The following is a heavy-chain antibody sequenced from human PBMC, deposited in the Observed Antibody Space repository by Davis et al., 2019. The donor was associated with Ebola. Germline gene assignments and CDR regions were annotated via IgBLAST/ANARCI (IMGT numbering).Heavy chain of an antibody. D-gene: IGHD2-15*01. Sequence: ASVKVSCKASGYTFTSYGISWVRQAPGQGLEWMGWISAYNGNTNYAQKLQGRVTITADKSTSTAYMELSSLRSEDTAVYYCARGGYCSGGSCSSNYYYYYGMDVWGQGTTVTVSS. J-gene: IGHJ6*02. CDR1: GYTFTSYG. CDR2: ISAYNGNT. V-gene: IGHV1-18*01. CDR3: ARGGYCSGGSCSSNYYYYYGMDV.